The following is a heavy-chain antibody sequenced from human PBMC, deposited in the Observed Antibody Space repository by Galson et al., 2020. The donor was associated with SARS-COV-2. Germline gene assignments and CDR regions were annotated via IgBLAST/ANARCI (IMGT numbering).Heavy chain of an antibody. D-gene: IGHD3-22*01. V-gene: IGHV4-31*03. Sequence: PLSLTCTVSGGSISSGGYYWSWIRQHPGKGLEWIGYIYYSGSTYYNPSLKSRVTISVDTSKNQFSLKLSSVTAADTAVYYCARVIRDRYYDSSGYYFTEDYFDYWGQGTLVTVSS. CDR1: GGSISSGGYY. CDR2: IYYSGST. J-gene: IGHJ4*02. CDR3: ARVIRDRYYDSSGYYFTEDYFDY.